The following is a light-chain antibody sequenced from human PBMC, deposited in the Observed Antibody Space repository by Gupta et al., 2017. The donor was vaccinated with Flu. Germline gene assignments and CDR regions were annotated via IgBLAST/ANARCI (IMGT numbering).Light chain of an antibody. CDR1: SDIDVHSYA. CDR2: YNLDSDK. CDR3: HTWNRGAGV. V-gene: IGLV5-45*03. J-gene: IGLJ3*02. Sequence: QAVLTQPSSLSASPGASASLTCTLRSDIDVHSYALQWYQQKPGSPPQFLLRYNLDSDKQQGSGVPSRFSGSKYASATAVILVISGLRSEDDYYYYSHTWNRGAGVFGGGTKLTVL.